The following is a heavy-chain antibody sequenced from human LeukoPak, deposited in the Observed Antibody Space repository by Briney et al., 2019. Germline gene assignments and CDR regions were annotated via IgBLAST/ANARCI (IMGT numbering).Heavy chain of an antibody. V-gene: IGHV1-46*01. CDR3: ARDQYYYGSGSFPGGY. CDR2: INPSGGST. J-gene: IGHJ4*02. CDR1: GYIFSDYY. Sequence: ASVKVSCKASGYIFSDYYMHWVRQAPGQGLEWMGIINPSGGSTSYAQKFQGRVTMTRDTSTSTVYMELSSLRSEDTAVYYCARDQYYYGSGSFPGGYWGQGTLVTVSS. D-gene: IGHD3-10*01.